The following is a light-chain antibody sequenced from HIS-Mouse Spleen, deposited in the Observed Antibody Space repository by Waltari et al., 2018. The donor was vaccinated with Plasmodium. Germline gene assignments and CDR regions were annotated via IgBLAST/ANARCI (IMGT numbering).Light chain of an antibody. J-gene: IGLJ2*01. Sequence: SYELTQPPSVSVSPGQTARITCSGDALPKQYAYWYQQKPGQAPVLVIYKDSERPSGIPERVSGSSSGTTGTLTISGVQAEDEADYYCQSADSSGTYQVFGGGTKLTVL. CDR2: KDS. CDR3: QSADSSGTYQV. V-gene: IGLV3-25*03. CDR1: ALPKQY.